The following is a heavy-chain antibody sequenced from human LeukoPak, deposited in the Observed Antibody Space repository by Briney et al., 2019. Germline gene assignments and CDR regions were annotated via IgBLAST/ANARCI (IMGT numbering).Heavy chain of an antibody. CDR3: ASGYSSGWSLDAFDI. D-gene: IGHD6-19*01. J-gene: IGHJ3*02. Sequence: PGGSLRLSCAASGFTFSSYSMNWVRQAPGKGLEWVSSISSSSSYIYYADSVKGRFTISRDNAKNSLYLQMNSLRAEDTAVYYCASGYSSGWSLDAFDIWGQGIMVTVSS. CDR2: ISSSSSYI. V-gene: IGHV3-21*01. CDR1: GFTFSSYS.